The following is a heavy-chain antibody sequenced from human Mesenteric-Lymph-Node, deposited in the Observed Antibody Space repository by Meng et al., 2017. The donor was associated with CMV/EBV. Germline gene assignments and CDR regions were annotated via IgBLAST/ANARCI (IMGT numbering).Heavy chain of an antibody. Sequence: GESLKISCAASGFTFTSYWMSWVRQAPGKGLEWISSITFSSRIIYSADSLKGRFTISRDNAKKSLFLQMDSLRAEDTAVFYCARVHCSSTSCDYYFDYWGQGTLVTVSS. V-gene: IGHV3-48*04. CDR1: GFTFTSYW. CDR3: ARVHCSSTSCDYYFDY. CDR2: ITFSSRII. D-gene: IGHD2-2*01. J-gene: IGHJ4*02.